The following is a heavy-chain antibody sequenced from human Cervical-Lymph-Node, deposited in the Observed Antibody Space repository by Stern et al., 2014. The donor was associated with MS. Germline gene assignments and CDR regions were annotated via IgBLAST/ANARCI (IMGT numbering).Heavy chain of an antibody. Sequence: DQLVESGGGVVQPGRSLSLFCAASGFTFSSYGMNWVRQAPGKGLEWVAGIAYVGIKREYADSVKGRFIITRDNVQNTLHMQVTSLRVEDTAVYYCARDGHYDILTGYSRDFDYWGQGTLVIVSS. V-gene: IGHV3-30*03. J-gene: IGHJ4*02. CDR1: GFTFSSYG. CDR3: ARDGHYDILTGYSRDFDY. D-gene: IGHD3-9*01. CDR2: IAYVGIKR.